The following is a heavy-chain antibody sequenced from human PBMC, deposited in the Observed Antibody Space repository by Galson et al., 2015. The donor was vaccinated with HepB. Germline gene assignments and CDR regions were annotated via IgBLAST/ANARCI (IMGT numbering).Heavy chain of an antibody. D-gene: IGHD4-17*01. CDR2: ISGGATYT. J-gene: IGHJ4*02. CDR1: RFTFSDYY. CDR3: ARVAHSDYGDHAHFDY. V-gene: IGHV3-11*06. Sequence: SLRLSCAAPRFTFSDYYMTWIRQAPGKGLEWLSYISGGATYTNYADSVKGRFTISRDNAKNSLYLHMRSLRDDDTAVYYCARVAHSDYGDHAHFDYWGQGTLVTVSS.